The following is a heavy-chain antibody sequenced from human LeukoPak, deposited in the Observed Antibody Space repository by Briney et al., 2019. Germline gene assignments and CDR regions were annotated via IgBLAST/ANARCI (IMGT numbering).Heavy chain of an antibody. J-gene: IGHJ5*02. D-gene: IGHD2-2*01. CDR2: IIPIFGTA. CDR3: ARCGCSSTSCYVGWFDP. V-gene: IGHV1-69*13. CDR1: GGTFSSYA. Sequence: ASVKVSCKASGGTFSSYAISWVRQAPGQGLEWMGGIIPIFGTANYAQKFQGRVTITADESTSTAYMELSSLRSEDTAVYYCARCGCSSTSCYVGWFDPWAREPWSPSPQ.